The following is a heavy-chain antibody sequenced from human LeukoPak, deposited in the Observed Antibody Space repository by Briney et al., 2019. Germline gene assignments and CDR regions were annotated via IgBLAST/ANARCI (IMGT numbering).Heavy chain of an antibody. J-gene: IGHJ4*02. CDR3: ARARYGALDY. D-gene: IGHD1-26*01. V-gene: IGHV3-23*01. CDR2: ISGSGDNT. Sequence: PGGSLRLSCAASGFTFSSYWMSWVRQAPGKGLEWVSTISGSGDNTYYADSVKGRFTISRDNSKNTLYLQMNSLRAEDTAVYYCARARYGALDYWGQGTLVTVSS. CDR1: GFTFSSYW.